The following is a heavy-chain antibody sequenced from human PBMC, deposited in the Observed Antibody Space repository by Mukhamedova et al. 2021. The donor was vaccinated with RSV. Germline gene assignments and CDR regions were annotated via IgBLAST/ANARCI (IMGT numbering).Heavy chain of an antibody. Sequence: KFQGRVMITADKSTSTAYMELSSLRSEDTAVYYCARGGSSGYYWFDPWGQGTLVTVSS. V-gene: IGHV1-69*04. J-gene: IGHJ5*02. D-gene: IGHD3-22*01. CDR3: ARGGSSGYYWFDP.